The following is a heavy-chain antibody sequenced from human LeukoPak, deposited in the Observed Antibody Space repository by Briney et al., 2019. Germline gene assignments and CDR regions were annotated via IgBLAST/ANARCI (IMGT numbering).Heavy chain of an antibody. J-gene: IGHJ4*02. D-gene: IGHD3-22*01. CDR2: ISGSGGST. CDR3: AKDPLDYDSSGYYWSDY. Sequence: GGSLRLSCAASGFTFSSYSMNWVRQAPGKGLEWVSAISGSGGSTYYADSVKGRFTISRDNSKNTLYLQMNSLRAEDTAVYYCAKDPLDYDSSGYYWSDYWGQGTLVTVSS. V-gene: IGHV3-23*01. CDR1: GFTFSSYS.